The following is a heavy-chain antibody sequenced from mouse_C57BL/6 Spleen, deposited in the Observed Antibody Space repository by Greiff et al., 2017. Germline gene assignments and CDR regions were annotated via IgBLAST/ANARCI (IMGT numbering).Heavy chain of an antibody. CDR2: ISNGGGST. J-gene: IGHJ2*01. CDR3: ASGNFYFDY. D-gene: IGHD2-1*01. Sequence: EVKLMESGGGLVQPGGSLKLSCAASGFTFSDYYMYWVRQTPEKRLEWVAYISNGGGSTYYPDTVKGRFTISRDNAKNTLYLQMSRLKSEETAMYYCASGNFYFDYWGQGTTLTVSS. CDR1: GFTFSDYY. V-gene: IGHV5-12*01.